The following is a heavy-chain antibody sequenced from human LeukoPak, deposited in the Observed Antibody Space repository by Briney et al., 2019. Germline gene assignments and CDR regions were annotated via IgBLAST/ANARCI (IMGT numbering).Heavy chain of an antibody. D-gene: IGHD2-2*01. CDR1: GFTFSIYA. CDR2: ISGSGGST. V-gene: IGHV3-23*01. J-gene: IGHJ4*02. Sequence: PGGSLRLSCAASGFTFSIYAMSWVRQAPGKGLEWVSGISGSGGSTYYADSVKGRFTISRDNSKNTLYLQMNSLRAEDTAVYYCAKGPPYADYYFDYWGQGTLVTVSS. CDR3: AKGPPYADYYFDY.